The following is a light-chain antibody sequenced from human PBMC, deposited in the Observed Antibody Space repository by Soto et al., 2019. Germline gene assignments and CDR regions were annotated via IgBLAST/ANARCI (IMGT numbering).Light chain of an antibody. Sequence: EIVLTHSPGTPSLSPGERATLSCSASQSVSSSYLAWYQQKPGQAPRLLIYGASSRATGIPDRFSGSGSGTDFTLTISRLEPEDFAVYYCQQYGSSPLTFGGGTKVDIK. CDR3: QQYGSSPLT. V-gene: IGKV3-20*01. CDR2: GAS. J-gene: IGKJ4*01. CDR1: QSVSSSY.